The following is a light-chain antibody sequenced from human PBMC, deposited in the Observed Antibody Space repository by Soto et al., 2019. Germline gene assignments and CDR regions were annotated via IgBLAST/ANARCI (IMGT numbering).Light chain of an antibody. CDR1: QSVISRF. J-gene: IGKJ2*01. Sequence: EIVLTQSPGTLSLSPGERATLSCRATQSVISRFLAWYQQKPGQAPRLLIYGASSRATGIPDRFSGSGSGTDSTLTISRLEPEDFAVFYYQQYGSSPFTFGQGTKLEIK. CDR3: QQYGSSPFT. V-gene: IGKV3-20*01. CDR2: GAS.